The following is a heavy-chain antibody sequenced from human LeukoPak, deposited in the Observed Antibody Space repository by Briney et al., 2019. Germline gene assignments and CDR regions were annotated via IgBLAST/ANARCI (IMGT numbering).Heavy chain of an antibody. V-gene: IGHV3-7*01. Sequence: GGSLRLSCAASGFTFSAYWMSWVRQAPGKGREWVANIKQDGSEKYYVDSVKGRFTISRDNARHSLYLQMNSLRAEDTAVYYCAGRAGWSHAFDIWGQGTMVTVSS. CDR2: IKQDGSEK. D-gene: IGHD2-15*01. CDR3: AGRAGWSHAFDI. CDR1: GFTFSAYW. J-gene: IGHJ3*02.